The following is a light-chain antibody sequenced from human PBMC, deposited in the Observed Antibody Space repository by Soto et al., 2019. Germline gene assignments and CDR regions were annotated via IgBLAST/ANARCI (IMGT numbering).Light chain of an antibody. Sequence: QAVVTQPRSVSGSPGQSVTISCTGTSSDVGGYNYVSWYQQHPGKAPKLMIYDVSKRPSGVPDRFSGSKSGNTASLTISGLQAEDEADYCCCSYAGSYTFVFGTGTKVTVL. CDR1: SSDVGGYNY. V-gene: IGLV2-11*01. CDR2: DVS. J-gene: IGLJ1*01. CDR3: CSYAGSYTFV.